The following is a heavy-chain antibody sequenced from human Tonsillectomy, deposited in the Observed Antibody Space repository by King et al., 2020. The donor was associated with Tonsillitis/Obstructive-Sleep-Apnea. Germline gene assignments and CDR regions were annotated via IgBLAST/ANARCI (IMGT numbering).Heavy chain of an antibody. Sequence: VQLVESGAEVKKPGASVKVSCKAPGYTFTGYYIHWVRQAPGQGLEWMGWINPNTGGTNYAQKFQGRVTMTRDTSISTAYMELSRLRSDDTAVYYCAMIDETGSYFYYWGQGTLVTVSS. V-gene: IGHV1-2*02. CDR2: INPNTGGT. D-gene: IGHD7-27*01. CDR1: GYTFTGYY. J-gene: IGHJ4*02. CDR3: AMIDETGSYFYY.